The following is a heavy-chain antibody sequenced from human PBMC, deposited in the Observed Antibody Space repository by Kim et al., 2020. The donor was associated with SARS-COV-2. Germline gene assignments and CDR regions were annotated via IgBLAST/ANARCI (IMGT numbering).Heavy chain of an antibody. J-gene: IGHJ4*02. V-gene: IGHV3-7*01. CDR2: INQDGSEK. D-gene: IGHD4-17*01. Sequence: GGSLRLSCAASGFTFSSYWMSWVRQAPGKGLEWVANINQDGSEKYYVDSVKGRFTISRDNAKNSLYLQMNSLRAEDTAVYYCARVLVVTYGDSRPPDYWGQGTLVTVSS. CDR3: ARVLVVTYGDSRPPDY. CDR1: GFTFSSYW.